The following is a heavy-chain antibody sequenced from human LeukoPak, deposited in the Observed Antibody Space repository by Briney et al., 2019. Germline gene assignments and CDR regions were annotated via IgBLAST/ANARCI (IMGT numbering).Heavy chain of an antibody. CDR2: IFYSGST. D-gene: IGHD2/OR15-2a*01. CDR1: GGSMNNYY. J-gene: IGHJ4*02. Sequence: KPSETLSLTCTVPGGSMNNYYWTWIRQPPGKGLEWIAYIFYSGSTNYNPSLKSRVTISVDTSKNQFSLKLNSVTAADTAVYYCARLRGNYFPDYWGQGTLVTVSS. CDR3: ARLRGNYFPDY. V-gene: IGHV4-59*01.